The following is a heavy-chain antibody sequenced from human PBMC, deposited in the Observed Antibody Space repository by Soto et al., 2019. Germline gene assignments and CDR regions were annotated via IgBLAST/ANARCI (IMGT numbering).Heavy chain of an antibody. D-gene: IGHD2-15*01. CDR1: GGSISSGGYY. CDR2: IYYSGST. CDR3: ARDNQCSGGSCLIWALHAFDI. Sequence: SETLSLTCTVSGGSISSGGYYWSWIRQHPGKGLEWIGYIYYSGSTYYNPSLKSRVTISVDTSKNQFSLKLSSVTAADTAVYYCARDNQCSGGSCLIWALHAFDIWGQGTMVTVSS. V-gene: IGHV4-31*03. J-gene: IGHJ3*02.